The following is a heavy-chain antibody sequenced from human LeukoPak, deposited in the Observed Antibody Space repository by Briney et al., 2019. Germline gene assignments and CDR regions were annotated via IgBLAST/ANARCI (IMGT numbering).Heavy chain of an antibody. CDR2: ISYDGSNK. CDR3: AKDIVGATTLYGY. CDR1: GFTFSSYG. J-gene: IGHJ4*02. Sequence: GGSLRLSCAASGFTFSSYGMPWVRQAPGKGLEWVAVISYDGSNKYYADSVKGRFTISRDNSKNTLYLQMNSLRAEDTAVYYCAKDIVGATTLYGYWGQGTLVTVSS. D-gene: IGHD1-26*01. V-gene: IGHV3-30*18.